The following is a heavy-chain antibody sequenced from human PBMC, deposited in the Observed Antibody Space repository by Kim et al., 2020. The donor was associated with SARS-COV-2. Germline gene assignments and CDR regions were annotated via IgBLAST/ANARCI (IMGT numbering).Heavy chain of an antibody. V-gene: IGHV4-34*01. D-gene: IGHD3-22*01. CDR2: INHSGST. Sequence: SETLSLTCAVYGGSFSGYYWSWIRQPPGKGLEWIGEINHSGSTNYNPSLKSRVTISVDTSKNQFSLKLSSVTAADTAVYYCARQGRGSGYYLGWGQGTLVTVSS. J-gene: IGHJ4*02. CDR3: ARQGRGSGYYLG. CDR1: GGSFSGYY.